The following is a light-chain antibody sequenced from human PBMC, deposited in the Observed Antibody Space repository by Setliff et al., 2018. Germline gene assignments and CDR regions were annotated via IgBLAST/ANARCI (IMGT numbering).Light chain of an antibody. CDR3: ALYMGYGTGV. Sequence: QTVVTQEPSFAVSPGGTVTLTCGLSSGSVSTSYYPTWYQQAPGQAPRTIIYSTNIRSSGVPDRFSGSILGNKAALTITGAQADDESAYYCALYMGYGTGVFGGGTKGTV. CDR1: SGSVSTSYY. J-gene: IGLJ3*02. CDR2: STN. V-gene: IGLV8-61*01.